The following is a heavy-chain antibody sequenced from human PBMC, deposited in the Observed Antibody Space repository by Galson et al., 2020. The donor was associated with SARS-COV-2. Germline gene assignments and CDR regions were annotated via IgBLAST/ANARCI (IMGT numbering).Heavy chain of an antibody. Sequence: ASLKVSCKASGYTFTSYGISWVRQAPGQGLEWMGWISAYNGNTNYAQKLQGRVTMTTDTSTSTAYMELRGLRSDDTAVYYCARAGDTAPSYYYYMDVWGKGTTVTVSS. CDR1: GYTFTSYG. CDR2: ISAYNGNT. J-gene: IGHJ6*03. D-gene: IGHD5-18*01. CDR3: ARAGDTAPSYYYYMDV. V-gene: IGHV1-18*01.